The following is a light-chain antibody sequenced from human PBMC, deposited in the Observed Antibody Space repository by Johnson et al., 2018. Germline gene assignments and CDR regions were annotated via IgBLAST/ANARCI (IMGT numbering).Light chain of an antibody. CDR3: GTWDSSLSAGNF. J-gene: IGLJ1*01. Sequence: SVLTQPPSVSAAPGQKVTISCSGSSSNIGNNYVSWYQQLPGTAPKLLIYENNKRPSGIPDRFSGSKSGTSATLGITGLQTGDEADYYCGTWDSSLSAGNFVGTGTKVTVL. CDR2: ENN. V-gene: IGLV1-51*02. CDR1: SSNIGNNY.